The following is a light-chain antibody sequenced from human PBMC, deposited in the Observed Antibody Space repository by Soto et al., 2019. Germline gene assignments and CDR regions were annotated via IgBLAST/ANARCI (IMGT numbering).Light chain of an antibody. Sequence: EIVLTQSPGTLSLSPGERANLYCRNSQSVSSSYLAWYQQKHGQAPRLLIYGASSRATGIPDRFSGSGSGTDFTLTISRLEPEDFVVYYCQQYGSSITFGQGTRLEIK. CDR1: QSVSSSY. CDR2: GAS. CDR3: QQYGSSIT. J-gene: IGKJ5*01. V-gene: IGKV3-20*01.